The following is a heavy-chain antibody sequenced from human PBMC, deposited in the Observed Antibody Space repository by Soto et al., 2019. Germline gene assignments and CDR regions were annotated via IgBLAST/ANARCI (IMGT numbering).Heavy chain of an antibody. V-gene: IGHV3-53*01. CDR3: ARATPAYSGSSGYYVLGAFDI. J-gene: IGHJ3*02. CDR2: IYSGGST. CDR1: GFTVSSNY. D-gene: IGHD3-22*01. Sequence: EVQLVESGGGLIQPGGSLRLSCAASGFTVSSNYMSWVRQAPGKGLEWVSVIYSGGSTYYADSVKGRFTISRDNSKNTLYLQMNSLRAEDTAVYYCARATPAYSGSSGYYVLGAFDIWGQGTMVTVS.